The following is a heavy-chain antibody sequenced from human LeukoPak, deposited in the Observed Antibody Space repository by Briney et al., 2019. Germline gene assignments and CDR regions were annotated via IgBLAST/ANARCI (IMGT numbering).Heavy chain of an antibody. Sequence: GASVKVSFTSSVSTFTRNYIHWFWQSPRQGLGGMEIINTSSDSANYAQRLQGRVTMTRDTSTSTVYMELSSVRSDDTAVYYCARAKQLGPMSSWGQGTLVTVSS. V-gene: IGHV1-46*04. CDR2: INTSSDSA. D-gene: IGHD6-6*01. CDR3: ARAKQLGPMSS. J-gene: IGHJ4*02. CDR1: VSTFTRNY.